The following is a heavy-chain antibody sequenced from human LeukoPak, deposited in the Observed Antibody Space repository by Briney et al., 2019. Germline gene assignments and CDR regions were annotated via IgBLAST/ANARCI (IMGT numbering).Heavy chain of an antibody. D-gene: IGHD3-22*01. CDR2: ISYDGSNK. V-gene: IGHV3-30*01. Sequence: GRSLRLSCAASGFTFSSYAMHGVRQAPGKGLEWVAVISYDGSNKYYADSVKGRFTISRDNSKNTLYLQMNSLRAEDTAVYYCARDGTYFTMILGYWGQGTLVTVSS. J-gene: IGHJ4*02. CDR3: ARDGTYFTMILGY. CDR1: GFTFSSYA.